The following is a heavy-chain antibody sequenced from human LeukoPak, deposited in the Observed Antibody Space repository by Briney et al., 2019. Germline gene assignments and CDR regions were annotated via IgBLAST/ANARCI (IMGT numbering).Heavy chain of an antibody. V-gene: IGHV4-34*01. D-gene: IGHD2-2*01. J-gene: IGHJ6*03. Sequence: SETLSLTCAVYGGSFSGYYWSWIRQPPGKGLEWIGEINHSGSTNYNPSLKSRVTISVDTSKNQFSLKLSSVTAADTAVYYCARGRCSSTSCLEIPAYYMDVWGKGTTVTVSS. CDR1: GGSFSGYY. CDR2: INHSGST. CDR3: ARGRCSSTSCLEIPAYYMDV.